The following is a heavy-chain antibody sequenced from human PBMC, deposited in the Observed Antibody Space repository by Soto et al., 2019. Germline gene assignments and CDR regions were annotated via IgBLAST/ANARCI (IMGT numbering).Heavy chain of an antibody. Sequence: EVQLLESGGGLVQPGGSLRLSCAASGFTFSSYAMSWVRQAPGKGLEWVSAISGSGGSTYYADSVKGRFTISRDNSKNTLYLQMNSLRAEDTAVYYCAKDLTHYAFWSGSYYYYGMDVWGQGTTVTVSS. D-gene: IGHD3-3*01. CDR3: AKDLTHYAFWSGSYYYYGMDV. V-gene: IGHV3-23*01. J-gene: IGHJ6*02. CDR2: ISGSGGST. CDR1: GFTFSSYA.